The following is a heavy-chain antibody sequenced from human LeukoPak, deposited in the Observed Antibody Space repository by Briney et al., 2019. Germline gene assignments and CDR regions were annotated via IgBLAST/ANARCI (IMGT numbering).Heavy chain of an antibody. D-gene: IGHD2-8*01. Sequence: GESLKISCKGSGYSFTSYWIGWVRQTPGKGLEWMGIIYPGDSATRSSPSFQGQVTISADKSISTAYLQWSSLKASDTAMYYCARQMLPNHYYYGVDVWGRGTTVTVSS. V-gene: IGHV5-51*01. CDR2: IYPGDSAT. CDR1: GYSFTSYW. CDR3: ARQMLPNHYYYGVDV. J-gene: IGHJ6*02.